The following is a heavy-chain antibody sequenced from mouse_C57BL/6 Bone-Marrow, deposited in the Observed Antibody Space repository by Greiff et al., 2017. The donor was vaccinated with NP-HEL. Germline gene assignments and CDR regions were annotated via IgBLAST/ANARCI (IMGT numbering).Heavy chain of an antibody. CDR2: ISSGGSYT. CDR1: GFTFSSYG. Sequence: EVQLQESGGDLVKPGGSLKLSCAASGFTFSSYGMSWVRQTPDKRLEWVATISSGGSYTYYPDSVKGRFTISRDNAKNTLYLQMSSLKSEDTAMYYCARRTTTITTVVAEGYYAMDYWGQGTSVTVSS. V-gene: IGHV5-6*01. J-gene: IGHJ4*01. D-gene: IGHD1-1*01. CDR3: ARRTTTITTVVAEGYYAMDY.